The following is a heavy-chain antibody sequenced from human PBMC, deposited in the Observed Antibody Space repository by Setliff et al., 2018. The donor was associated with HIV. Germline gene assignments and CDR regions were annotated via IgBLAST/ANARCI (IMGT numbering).Heavy chain of an antibody. CDR3: AKDPRAAVATICDY. Sequence: PGGSLRLSCAASGFTFSRYGMHWVRQAPGKGLEWVAFISYDGSKKYDADSVKGRFTISRDNSKNTLYLQMNSLRAEDTAVYYCAKDPRAAVATICDYWGQGTLVTVSS. D-gene: IGHD5-12*01. CDR2: ISYDGSKK. V-gene: IGHV3-30*04. CDR1: GFTFSRYG. J-gene: IGHJ4*02.